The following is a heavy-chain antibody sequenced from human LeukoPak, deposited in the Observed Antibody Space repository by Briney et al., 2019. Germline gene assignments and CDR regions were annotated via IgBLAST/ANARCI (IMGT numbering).Heavy chain of an antibody. CDR3: ARVISVAGYDY. D-gene: IGHD6-19*01. CDR1: GFTFSSYW. CDR2: ISSISSYI. J-gene: IGHJ4*02. Sequence: PGGSLRLSCAASGFTFSSYWMSWVRQAPGKGLEWVSSISSISSYIYYADSVKGRFTISRDNAKNSLYLQMNSLRAEDTAVYYCARVISVAGYDYWGQGTLVTVSS. V-gene: IGHV3-21*01.